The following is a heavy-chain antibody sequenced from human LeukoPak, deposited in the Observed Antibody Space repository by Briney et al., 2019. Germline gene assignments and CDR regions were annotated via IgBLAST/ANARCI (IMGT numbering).Heavy chain of an antibody. CDR3: ARDFGESSGWYGYFDY. CDR1: GFTFSSYG. V-gene: IGHV3-30*02. Sequence: GGSLRLSCAASGFTFSSYGMHWVRQAPGKGLEWVAFIRYDGSNKYYADSVKGRFTISRDNSKNTLYLQMNSLRAEDTAVYYCARDFGESSGWYGYFDYWGQGTLVTVSS. J-gene: IGHJ4*02. CDR2: IRYDGSNK. D-gene: IGHD6-19*01.